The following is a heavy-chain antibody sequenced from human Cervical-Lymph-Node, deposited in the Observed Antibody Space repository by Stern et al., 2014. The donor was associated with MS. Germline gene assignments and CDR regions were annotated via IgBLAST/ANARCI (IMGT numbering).Heavy chain of an antibody. D-gene: IGHD1-26*01. Sequence: QLVQSGAEVKKPGASVKVSCKASGYTFTSYGISWVRQAPGQGLEWMGWISAYNGNTNYAQKLQGKVTMATDTSTSTAYIELRSLRSDDTAVYYCARSPLTGRYSGSYTDYWGQGTLVTVSS. CDR3: ARSPLTGRYSGSYTDY. CDR2: ISAYNGNT. V-gene: IGHV1-18*04. CDR1: GYTFTSYG. J-gene: IGHJ4*02.